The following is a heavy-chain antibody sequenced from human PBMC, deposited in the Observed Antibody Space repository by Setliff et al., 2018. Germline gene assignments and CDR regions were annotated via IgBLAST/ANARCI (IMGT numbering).Heavy chain of an antibody. CDR3: ARTCSGSGCYAGLES. CDR2: IWDDGGNK. J-gene: IGHJ4*02. CDR1: GFTFSTYR. Sequence: RLSCAASGFTFSTYRMHRVRQAPGKGLEWVAVIWDDGGNKYHADSVKGRFTISRDNSKNTLYLQMNSLRPEDTAVYYCARTCSGSGCYAGLESWGQGTPVTVS. V-gene: IGHV3-33*08. D-gene: IGHD2-15*01.